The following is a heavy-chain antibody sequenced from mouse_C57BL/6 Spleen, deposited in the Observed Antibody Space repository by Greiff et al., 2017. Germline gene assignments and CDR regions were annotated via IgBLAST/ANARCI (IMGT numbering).Heavy chain of an antibody. CDR3: ARRDDYDEGYAMDC. V-gene: IGHV1-50*01. J-gene: IGHJ4*01. CDR2: IDPSDSYT. D-gene: IGHD2-4*01. Sequence: QVQLKQPGAELVKPGASVKLSCKASGYTFTSYWMQWVKQRPGQGLEWIGEIDPSDSYTNYNQKFKGKATLTVDTSSSTAYMQLSSLTSEDSAVYYCARRDDYDEGYAMDCWGQGTSVTVSS. CDR1: GYTFTSYW.